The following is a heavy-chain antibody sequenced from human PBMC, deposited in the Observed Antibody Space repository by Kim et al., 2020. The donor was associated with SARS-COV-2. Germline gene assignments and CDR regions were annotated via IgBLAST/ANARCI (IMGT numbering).Heavy chain of an antibody. V-gene: IGHV4-39*07. CDR1: GGSISSSSYY. CDR2: IYYSGST. D-gene: IGHD6-19*01. Sequence: SETLSLICTVSGGSISSSSYYWGWIRQPPGKGLEWIGSIYYSGSTYYNPSLKSRVTISVDTSKNQFSLKLSSVTAADTAVYYCARDRARGWYDYWGQGT. J-gene: IGHJ4*02. CDR3: ARDRARGWYDY.